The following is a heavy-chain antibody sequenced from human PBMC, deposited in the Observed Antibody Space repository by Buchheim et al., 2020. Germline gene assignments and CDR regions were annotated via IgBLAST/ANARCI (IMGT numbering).Heavy chain of an antibody. CDR2: IIPILGIA. J-gene: IGHJ6*02. V-gene: IGHV1-69*02. D-gene: IGHD2-15*01. Sequence: QVQLVQSGAEVKKPGSSVKVSCKASGGTFSSYTISWVRQAPGQGLEWMGRIIPILGIANYAQKFQGRVPITADKSTSTAYMERRSLRAEDTAVYDCARGGCSGGSCYSGYYYYGMDVWGQGTT. CDR3: ARGGCSGGSCYSGYYYYGMDV. CDR1: GGTFSSYT.